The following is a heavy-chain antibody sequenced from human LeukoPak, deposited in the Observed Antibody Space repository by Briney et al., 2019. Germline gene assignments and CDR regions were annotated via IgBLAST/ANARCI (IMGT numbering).Heavy chain of an antibody. CDR2: ISSSGDTI. Sequence: PGGSLRLSCAASGFTFNTYEMNWVRQAPGKGLEWVSYISSSGDTIYYADSVKGRFTISRDNAKNSLYLQMNSLRAEDTAVYYCARDSGDGYNLGYWGQGTLVTVSS. CDR1: GFTFNTYE. D-gene: IGHD5-24*01. J-gene: IGHJ4*02. V-gene: IGHV3-48*03. CDR3: ARDSGDGYNLGY.